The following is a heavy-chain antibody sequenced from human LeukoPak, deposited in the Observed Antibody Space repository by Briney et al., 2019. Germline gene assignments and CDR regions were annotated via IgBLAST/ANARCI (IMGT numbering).Heavy chain of an antibody. CDR1: GFTVSSNY. J-gene: IGHJ4*02. Sequence: GWSLRLSCAASGFTVSSNYMNWVRQAPGKGVEWVSVIYSGGSTYYADSVKGRFTISRDNSKNTLYLQMNSLRAEDTAVYYCAREAVTRNYFDYWGQGTLVTVSS. V-gene: IGHV3-53*01. CDR2: IYSGGST. D-gene: IGHD4-17*01. CDR3: AREAVTRNYFDY.